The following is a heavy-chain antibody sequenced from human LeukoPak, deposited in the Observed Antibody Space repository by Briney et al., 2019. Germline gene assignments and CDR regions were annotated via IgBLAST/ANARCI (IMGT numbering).Heavy chain of an antibody. CDR2: INQDGSEK. V-gene: IGHV3-7*01. CDR3: ATYYYDNTGLI. Sequence: GGSLRLSCAASGLTFSYYWMSWVRQAPGKGLEWVANINQDGSEKYYVDSVKGRFTISRDNAKNSLYLLMNSLRAEDAAVHYCATYYYDNTGLIWGQGTLVTVSS. CDR1: GLTFSYYW. D-gene: IGHD3-22*01. J-gene: IGHJ4*02.